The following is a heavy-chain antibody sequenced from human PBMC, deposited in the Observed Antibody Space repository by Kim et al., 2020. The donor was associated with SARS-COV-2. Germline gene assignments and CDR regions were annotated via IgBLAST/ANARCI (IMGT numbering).Heavy chain of an antibody. V-gene: IGHV3-23*01. J-gene: IGHJ4*02. D-gene: IGHD6-13*01. Sequence: SVKGRFTISRDNSKNTLYLQTTSLRAEDTAVYYCAKVGYIAAAGTFYFDYWGQGTLVTVSS. CDR3: AKVGYIAAAGTFYFDY.